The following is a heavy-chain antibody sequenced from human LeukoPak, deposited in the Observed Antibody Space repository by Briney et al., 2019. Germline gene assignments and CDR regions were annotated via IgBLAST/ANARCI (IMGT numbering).Heavy chain of an antibody. J-gene: IGHJ4*02. CDR1: GFTFSNFA. Sequence: GGSLRLSCAASGFTFSNFAMTWVRQAPGKGLEWVSGVSGSSVRTSYADSVKGRFTISRDNSKNTLYLQMNSLRDDDTAVYYCATDQRYAFDYWGQGILVTVSS. D-gene: IGHD3-9*01. CDR3: ATDQRYAFDY. CDR2: VSGSSVRT. V-gene: IGHV3-23*01.